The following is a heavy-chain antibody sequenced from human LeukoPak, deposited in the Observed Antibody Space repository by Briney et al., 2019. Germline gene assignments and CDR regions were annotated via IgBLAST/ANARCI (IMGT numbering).Heavy chain of an antibody. CDR2: INHSGTT. Sequence: SETLSLTCPVYGGSFSGYYLGWIRQPPGKGPEWIGEINHSGTTNYTPSLKSRVTISVDTSKNQFSLKLSSVTAADTAVYYCAGTPKYSSSWYGGRDNWFDPWGQGTLVTVSS. J-gene: IGHJ5*02. CDR1: GGSFSGYY. D-gene: IGHD6-13*01. CDR3: AGTPKYSSSWYGGRDNWFDP. V-gene: IGHV4-34*01.